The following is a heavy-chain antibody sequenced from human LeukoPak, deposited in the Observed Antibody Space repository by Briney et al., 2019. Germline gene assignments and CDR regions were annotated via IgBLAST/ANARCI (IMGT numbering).Heavy chain of an antibody. CDR2: ISIYNGNT. J-gene: IGHJ6*02. CDR3: ARGDSLYHYGMDV. D-gene: IGHD3-16*02. V-gene: IGHV1-18*01. Sequence: GASVTVSCKSSGYTFSNYGVTWVRQAPGQGLEWMGWISIYNGNTRYAQKFQGRFTMTTDTSTSIAYMELRRLRIDDTAMYYCARGDSLYHYGMDVWGQGTSVTVSS. CDR1: GYTFSNYG.